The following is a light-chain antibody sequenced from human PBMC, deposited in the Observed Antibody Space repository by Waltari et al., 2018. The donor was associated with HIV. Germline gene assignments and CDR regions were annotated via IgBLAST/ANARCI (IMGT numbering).Light chain of an antibody. J-gene: IGLJ2*01. CDR3: CSYTGTGVV. V-gene: IGLV2-23*02. CDR1: SSDVGAYHL. Sequence: QSALTQPASVSGSPGQSITISCTGTSSDVGAYHLVSWYQQHPGNAPKLMVFELTKRPSGISDRFSGSRSGNTASLTISGLQAEDEGDYYCCSYTGTGVVFGGGTKLTVL. CDR2: ELT.